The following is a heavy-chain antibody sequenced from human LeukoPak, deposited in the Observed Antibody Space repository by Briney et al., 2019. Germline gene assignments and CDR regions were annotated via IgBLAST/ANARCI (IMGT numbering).Heavy chain of an antibody. V-gene: IGHV1-2*02. CDR1: GYTFTGYY. CDR3: ARDSAPGDTYGLLGIDS. Sequence: GASVKVSCKASGYTFTGYYMHWVRQAPGQGLELMGWINPNSGGTNYAQKFQGRVTMTRDTAISTAYMELSRLRSDDTAVYYCARDSAPGDTYGLLGIDSWGQGTLVTVSS. CDR2: INPNSGGT. D-gene: IGHD5-18*01. J-gene: IGHJ4*02.